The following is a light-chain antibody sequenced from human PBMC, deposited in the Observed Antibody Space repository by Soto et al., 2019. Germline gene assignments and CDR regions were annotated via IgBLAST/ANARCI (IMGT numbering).Light chain of an antibody. CDR1: SSNIGAGYD. Sequence: QSVLTQPPSVSGAPGQRVTISCTGSSSNIGAGYDGHWYQQLPGTAPKLLIYGNSNRPSGVPDRFSGYKSGTSASLAITGRKAEDEADYYCQSYDSSLSGSGFGGGTKLTVL. V-gene: IGLV1-40*01. CDR2: GNS. CDR3: QSYDSSLSGSG. J-gene: IGLJ2*01.